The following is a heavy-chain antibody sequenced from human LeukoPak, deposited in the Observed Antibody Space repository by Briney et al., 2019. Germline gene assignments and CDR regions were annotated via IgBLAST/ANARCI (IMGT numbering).Heavy chain of an antibody. CDR3: ARDSPWFDP. CDR1: GGSFSGYY. CDR2: INHSGST. J-gene: IGHJ5*02. Sequence: SETLSLTCAVYGGSFSGYYWSWIRQPPGKGLEWIGEINHSGSTNYNPSLKSRVTISVDTSKNQFSLKLSSVTAADTAVYYCARDSPWFDPWGQGTLVTVSS. D-gene: IGHD2-21*01. V-gene: IGHV4-34*01.